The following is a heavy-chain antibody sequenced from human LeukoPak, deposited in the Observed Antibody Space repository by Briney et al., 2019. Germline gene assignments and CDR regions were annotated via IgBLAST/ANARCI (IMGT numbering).Heavy chain of an antibody. V-gene: IGHV3-23*01. J-gene: IGHJ4*02. Sequence: GGSLRLSCAASGFIFTNYAISWVRQDPGKGLEWVSSISGNGRTTYYADSVMGRFTISRDNSKNTPYLQMNSLRAEDAAVYYCARADGGMAARPQPFDYWGQGTLVTVSS. CDR1: GFIFTNYA. CDR2: ISGNGRTT. D-gene: IGHD6-6*01. CDR3: ARADGGMAARPQPFDY.